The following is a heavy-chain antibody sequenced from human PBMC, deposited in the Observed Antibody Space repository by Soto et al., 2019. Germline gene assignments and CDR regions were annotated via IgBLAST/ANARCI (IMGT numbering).Heavy chain of an antibody. CDR1: GGSISSSSYY. CDR3: ARGPILRFLEWSLPPFGRAFDI. Sequence: SETLSLTCTVAGGSISSSSYYWGWIRQPPGKGLEWIGSIYYSGSTYYNPSLKSRVTISVDTSKNQFSLKLSSVTAADAAVYYCARGPILRFLEWSLPPFGRAFDIWGQGTMVTVSS. V-gene: IGHV4-39*01. J-gene: IGHJ3*02. CDR2: IYYSGST. D-gene: IGHD3-3*01.